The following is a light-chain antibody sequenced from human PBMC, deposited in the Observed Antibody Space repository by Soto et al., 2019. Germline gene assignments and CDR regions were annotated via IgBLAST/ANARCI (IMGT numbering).Light chain of an antibody. Sequence: QSALTQPPSASGSPGQSVTISCTGTSSDVGGYNYGSWYQQHPGKAPKLMIYEVTKRPSGVPDRFSGYKSGNTASLTVSGLQAEDEADYYCSSYAGSNNLVFGGGTKLTVL. CDR1: SSDVGGYNY. CDR3: SSYAGSNNLV. V-gene: IGLV2-8*01. CDR2: EVT. J-gene: IGLJ3*02.